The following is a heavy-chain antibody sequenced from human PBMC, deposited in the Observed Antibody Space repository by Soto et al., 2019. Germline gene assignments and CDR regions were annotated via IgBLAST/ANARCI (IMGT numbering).Heavy chain of an antibody. CDR2: SSNSGTFS. CDR3: ARSGDNYNRLDY. CDR1: GFTLSDYY. V-gene: IGHV3-11*06. D-gene: IGHD1-1*01. Sequence: PGGSLRLSCEVSGFTLSDYYISWIRQAPGKGLEWISYSSNSGTFSRYADSVKGRFSISRDNTKNLLHLQMNSLRAEDTAVYYCARSGDNYNRLDYWGQGTPVTVSS. J-gene: IGHJ4*02.